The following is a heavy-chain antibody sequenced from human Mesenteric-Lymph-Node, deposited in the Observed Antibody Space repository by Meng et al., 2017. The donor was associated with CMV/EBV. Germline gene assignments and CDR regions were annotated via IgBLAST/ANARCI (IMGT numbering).Heavy chain of an antibody. Sequence: YYMHWVRQAPGQGLEWMGWINPNSGGTNYAQKFHGRVSMTRDTSISTAYMELSRLTSDDTAVYYCATDPLGCTGTSCYYPGAGWFDPWGQGTLVTVSS. V-gene: IGHV1-2*02. CDR3: ATDPLGCTGTSCYYPGAGWFDP. D-gene: IGHD2-2*01. CDR2: INPNSGGT. CDR1: YY. J-gene: IGHJ5*02.